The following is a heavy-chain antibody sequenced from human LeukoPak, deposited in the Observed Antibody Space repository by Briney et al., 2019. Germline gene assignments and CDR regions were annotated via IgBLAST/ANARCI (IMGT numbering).Heavy chain of an antibody. Sequence: SETLSLTCNVSGGSFNGYYWTWIRQPPGKGLEWIAEINHIGTTNHNPSLKSRVTVSTDTSKQQFFLKLTSVTAADTALYYCARLVVTAPQYHYYMDVWAQGTTVTVSS. CDR1: GGSFNGYY. CDR2: INHIGTT. D-gene: IGHD2-21*02. V-gene: IGHV4-34*01. CDR3: ARLVVTAPQYHYYMDV. J-gene: IGHJ6*02.